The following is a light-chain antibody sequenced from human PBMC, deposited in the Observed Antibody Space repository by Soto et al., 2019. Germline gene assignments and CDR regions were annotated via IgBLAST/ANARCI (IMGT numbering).Light chain of an antibody. CDR3: PFV. J-gene: IGLJ1*01. CDR2: EVT. Sequence: QSALTQPPSVSGSPGQSVTISCTGTSGDIGSYNRVSWFQQPPGTAPQLMIYEVTNRPSGVPDRFSGSKSGNTASLTISGLQTEDETSNSTPFVFGTGTKVTV. V-gene: IGLV2-18*01. CDR1: SGDIGSYNR.